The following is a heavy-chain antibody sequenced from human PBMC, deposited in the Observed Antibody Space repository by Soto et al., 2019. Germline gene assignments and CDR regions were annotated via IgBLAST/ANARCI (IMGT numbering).Heavy chain of an antibody. CDR3: AKDFITGSLDY. Sequence: GGSLRLSCAASGFTFSSYGMHWVRQAPGKGLEWVAVISYDGSNKYYADSVKGRFTISRDNSKNTLYLQMNSLRAEDTAVYYCAKDFITGSLDYWGQGTLVTVSS. D-gene: IGHD1-20*01. CDR2: ISYDGSNK. V-gene: IGHV3-30*18. CDR1: GFTFSSYG. J-gene: IGHJ4*02.